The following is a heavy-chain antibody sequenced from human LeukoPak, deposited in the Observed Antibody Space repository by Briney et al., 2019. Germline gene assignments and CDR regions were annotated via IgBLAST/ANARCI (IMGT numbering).Heavy chain of an antibody. CDR2: IYYNGST. V-gene: IGHV4-59*01. CDR3: ARVGYSSSWYWFDP. J-gene: IGHJ5*02. CDR1: GGSISSYY. Sequence: PSETLSLTCTVSGGSISSYYWSWIRQPPGKGLEWIGYIYYNGSTNYNPSLKSRVTISVDTSKNQFSLKLSSVTAADTAVYYCARVGYSSSWYWFDPWGQGTLVTVSS. D-gene: IGHD6-13*01.